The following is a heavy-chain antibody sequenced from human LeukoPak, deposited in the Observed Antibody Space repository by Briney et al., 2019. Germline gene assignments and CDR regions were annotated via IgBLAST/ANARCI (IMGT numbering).Heavy chain of an antibody. CDR2: IYSGGFT. CDR3: ARGQVYSNYAFDY. V-gene: IGHV3-66*01. J-gene: IGHJ4*02. CDR1: GFTVSSNY. Sequence: GSLRLSCAASGFTVSSNYMSWFRQAPGRGLEWVSVIYSGGFTYYADSVKGRFTISSDNSKNTLFLQMNSLRAEDTAAYYCARGQVYSNYAFDYWGQGTLVTVSS. D-gene: IGHD4-11*01.